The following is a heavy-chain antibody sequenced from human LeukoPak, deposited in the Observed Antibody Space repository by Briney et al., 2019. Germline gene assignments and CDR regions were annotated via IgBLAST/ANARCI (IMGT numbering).Heavy chain of an antibody. D-gene: IGHD3-10*01. V-gene: IGHV1-69*13. J-gene: IGHJ5*02. CDR2: LIPIFGTA. Sequence: SVKVSCKASGGTFSSYAISWVRQAPGQGLEWMGGLIPIFGTANYAQKFQGRVTITADESTSTAYMELSSLRSEDTAVYYCARGPAKVRGVIPYNWFDPWGQGTLVTVSS. CDR1: GGTFSSYA. CDR3: ARGPAKVRGVIPYNWFDP.